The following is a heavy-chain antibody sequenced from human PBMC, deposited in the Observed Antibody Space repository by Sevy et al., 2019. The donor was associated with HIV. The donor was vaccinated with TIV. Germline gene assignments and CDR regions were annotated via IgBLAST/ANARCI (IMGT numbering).Heavy chain of an antibody. CDR2: IKEDGSGK. V-gene: IGHV3-7*01. Sequence: GGSLRLSCEASGFTFSSSWMSWVRQAPGKGLEWVANIKEDGSGKFYVDSVKGRFTISRDNTKNSLYLQMNSLRAEDTAVYYCARDLRVDLDYWGQGTLVTVSS. J-gene: IGHJ4*02. CDR1: GFTFSSSW. CDR3: ARDLRVDLDY.